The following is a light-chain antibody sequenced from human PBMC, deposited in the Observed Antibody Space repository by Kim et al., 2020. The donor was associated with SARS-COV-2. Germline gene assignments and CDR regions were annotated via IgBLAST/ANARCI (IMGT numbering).Light chain of an antibody. CDR3: QQYNGWPPQYT. Sequence: EIVMTQSPATLSVSPGERATLSCRASQSVSSNLAWYQQKPGQAPRLLIYGASTRATGIPARFSGSGSGTEFTLTISSLQSEDFAVYYCQQYNGWPPQYTFGQGTKLEI. CDR1: QSVSSN. V-gene: IGKV3-15*01. CDR2: GAS. J-gene: IGKJ2*01.